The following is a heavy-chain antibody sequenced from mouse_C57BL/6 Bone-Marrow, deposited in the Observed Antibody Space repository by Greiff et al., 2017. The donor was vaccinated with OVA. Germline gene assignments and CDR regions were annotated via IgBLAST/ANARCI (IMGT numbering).Heavy chain of an antibody. Sequence: QVQLQQSGAELVRPGASVTLSCKASGYTFTDYEMHWVKQTPVHGLEWIGAIDPETGGTAYNQKFKGKAILTADKSSSTPYMELRSLTSEDSAVYYCTRSTTVVATDAMDYWGQGTSVTVSS. CDR2: IDPETGGT. J-gene: IGHJ4*01. CDR1: GYTFTDYE. V-gene: IGHV1-15*01. D-gene: IGHD1-1*01. CDR3: TRSTTVVATDAMDY.